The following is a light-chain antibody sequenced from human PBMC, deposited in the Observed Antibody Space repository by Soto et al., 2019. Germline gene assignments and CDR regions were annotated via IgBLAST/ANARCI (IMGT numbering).Light chain of an antibody. Sequence: EIVLTQSPGPLSLVPGQRATLSCRASQSVRSSFLAWLQQKPGQPPRLLIYGASIRAPGIPDRFSGSGSGTDFTLTISRLEPEDFAVYYCQQYHRSPRTFGQGTKVEIK. V-gene: IGKV3-20*01. CDR3: QQYHRSPRT. CDR2: GAS. CDR1: QSVRSSF. J-gene: IGKJ1*01.